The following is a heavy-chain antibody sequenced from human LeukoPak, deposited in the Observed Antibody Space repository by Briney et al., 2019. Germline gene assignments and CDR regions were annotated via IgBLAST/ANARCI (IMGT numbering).Heavy chain of an antibody. CDR1: GDSISYFY. V-gene: IGHV4-34*01. Sequence: PSETLSLTCSVSGDSISYFYWSWIRQPPGKGLEWIGEINHSGSTNYNPSLKSRVTISVDTSKNQFSLKLSSVTAADTAVYYCARVGYSSSWYRKSFDYWGQGTLVTVSS. CDR3: ARVGYSSSWYRKSFDY. CDR2: INHSGST. D-gene: IGHD6-13*01. J-gene: IGHJ4*02.